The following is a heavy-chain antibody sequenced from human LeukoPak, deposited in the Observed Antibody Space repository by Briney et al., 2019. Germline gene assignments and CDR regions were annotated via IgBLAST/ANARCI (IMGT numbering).Heavy chain of an antibody. CDR3: ARVMRGWINFDY. V-gene: IGHV5-51*01. J-gene: IGHJ4*02. CDR2: IYPGDSDT. Sequence: GAPLKISCKGSGSSFTSYWIGWVRPMAGKGLEWMGIIYPGDSDTRYSPSFQGQVTISADKSVSTAYLQWSSLKASDTAMYYCARVMRGWINFDYWGQGTLVTVSS. D-gene: IGHD6-19*01. CDR1: GSSFTSYW.